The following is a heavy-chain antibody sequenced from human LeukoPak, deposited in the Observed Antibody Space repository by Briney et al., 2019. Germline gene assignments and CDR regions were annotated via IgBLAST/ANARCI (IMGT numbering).Heavy chain of an antibody. Sequence: SETLSLTCTVSGGSISSGGYYWSWIRQHPGKGLEWIGYIYYSGSTYYNPSLKSRVTISVDTSKNQFSLKLSSVTAADTAVYYCAREIRSSSSWWLDYWGQGTLVTVSS. CDR2: IYYSGST. D-gene: IGHD6-13*01. CDR1: GGSISSGGYY. V-gene: IGHV4-31*03. CDR3: AREIRSSSSWWLDY. J-gene: IGHJ4*02.